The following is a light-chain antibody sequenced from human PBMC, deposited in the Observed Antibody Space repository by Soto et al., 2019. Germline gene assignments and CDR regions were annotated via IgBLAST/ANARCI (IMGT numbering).Light chain of an antibody. Sequence: EIVMTQSPATLSVSPGERATLSCRASQSVSSYLAWYQQKPGQAPRLLIYDASNRATGIPGRFSGSGSGTDFTLTISSLEPEDFALYYCQQRNNWPITFGQGTRLEIK. CDR2: DAS. CDR1: QSVSSY. J-gene: IGKJ5*01. CDR3: QQRNNWPIT. V-gene: IGKV3-11*01.